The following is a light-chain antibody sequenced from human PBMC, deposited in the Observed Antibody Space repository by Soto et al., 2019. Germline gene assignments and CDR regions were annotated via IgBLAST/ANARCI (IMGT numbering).Light chain of an antibody. CDR2: GVS. J-gene: IGLJ1*01. Sequence: QSVLTQPPSASGSPGQSVTISCTGTSSDVGGYNYVSWYQQHPGKAPKLMIYGVSKRPSGVPDRFSGSKSGNTASLTVSGLQAEDEADYYCSSYAGSNNPDVFGTGTKLTVL. V-gene: IGLV2-8*01. CDR3: SSYAGSNNPDV. CDR1: SSDVGGYNY.